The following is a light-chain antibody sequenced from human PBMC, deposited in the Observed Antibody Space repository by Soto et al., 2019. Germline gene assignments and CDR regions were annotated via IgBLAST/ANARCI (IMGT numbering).Light chain of an antibody. Sequence: QSVLNQPASVSGSPGQSITIPCTGTSSDVGSYQYVSWYQHHPGRAPRLILYDVTHRPSGISNRFSGSKSGDTASLTISGLQAEGEADYYCTSYRTGPLYVFGTGTKVTVL. CDR2: DVT. CDR1: SSDVGSYQY. CDR3: TSYRTGPLYV. V-gene: IGLV2-14*03. J-gene: IGLJ1*01.